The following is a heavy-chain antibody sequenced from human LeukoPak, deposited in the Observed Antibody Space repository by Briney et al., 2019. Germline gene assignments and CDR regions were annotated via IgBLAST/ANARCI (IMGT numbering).Heavy chain of an antibody. V-gene: IGHV1-8*01. J-gene: IGHJ4*02. CDR3: ARDAETYYYDSSGYTRDY. D-gene: IGHD3-22*01. CDR1: GYTFTSYD. CDR2: MNPNSGNT. Sequence: ASVKVSCQASGYTFTSYDINWVRQATGQGLEWMGWMNPNSGNTGYAQKFQGRVTMTRDTSTSTVYMELSSLRSEDTAVYYCARDAETYYYDSSGYTRDYWGQGTLVTVSS.